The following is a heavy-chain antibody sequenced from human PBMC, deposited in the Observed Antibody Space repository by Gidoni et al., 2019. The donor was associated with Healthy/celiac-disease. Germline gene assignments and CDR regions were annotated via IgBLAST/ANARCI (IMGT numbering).Heavy chain of an antibody. D-gene: IGHD1-26*01. CDR2: IYYSGST. CDR3: ARVPFPMHIVGATPEDY. Sequence: QLQLQESCPGLVKPSETLSLTCTFSCGSISSSSYYWGWIRQPPGKGLEWIGSIYYSGSTYYNPSLKSRVTISVDTSKNQFSLKLSSVTAADTAVYYCARVPFPMHIVGATPEDYWGQGTLVTVSS. J-gene: IGHJ4*02. CDR1: CGSISSSSYY. V-gene: IGHV4-39*07.